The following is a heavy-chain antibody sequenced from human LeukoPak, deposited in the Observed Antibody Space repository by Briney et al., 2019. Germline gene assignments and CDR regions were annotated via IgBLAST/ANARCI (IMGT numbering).Heavy chain of an antibody. D-gene: IGHD3-9*01. CDR3: ATVGYYDILTGYP. V-gene: IGHV1-69-2*01. Sequence: ASVKISCMVSGYTFTDYYMHWVQQAPGKGLEWMGLVDPEDGETIYAEKFQGRVTITADTSTDTAYMELSSLRSEDTAVYYCATVGYYDILTGYPWGQGTLVTVSS. CDR2: VDPEDGET. J-gene: IGHJ4*02. CDR1: GYTFTDYY.